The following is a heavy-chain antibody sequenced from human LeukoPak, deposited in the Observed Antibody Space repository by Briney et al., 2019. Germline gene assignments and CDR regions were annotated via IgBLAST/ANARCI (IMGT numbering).Heavy chain of an antibody. Sequence: PGGSLRLSCAASGFTFSNYWMSWVRQAPGKGLEWVANIKEDGSAKYYVDSVKGRFTISRDNAKNSLYLQMNSLRAEDTAVYYCARVPLYYYDSSGPEIAFDIWGQGTMVTVSS. D-gene: IGHD3-22*01. CDR3: ARVPLYYYDSSGPEIAFDI. CDR2: IKEDGSAK. V-gene: IGHV3-7*03. J-gene: IGHJ3*02. CDR1: GFTFSNYW.